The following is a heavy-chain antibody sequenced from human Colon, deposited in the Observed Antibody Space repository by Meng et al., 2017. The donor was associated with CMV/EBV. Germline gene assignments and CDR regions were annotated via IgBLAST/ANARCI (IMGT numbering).Heavy chain of an antibody. V-gene: IGHV4-39*07. D-gene: IGHD3-3*01. CDR3: VRDLSVVEGSSDVFERGYVQH. Sequence: YWGWSRQSPGKGLEWIGSLYYSGTAYYSPSLKSRVTISRDTSKNQFSLSLNSVTAADTALYYCVRDLSVVEGSSDVFERGYVQHWGPGILVTVSS. J-gene: IGHJ1*01. CDR2: LYYSGTA. CDR1: Y.